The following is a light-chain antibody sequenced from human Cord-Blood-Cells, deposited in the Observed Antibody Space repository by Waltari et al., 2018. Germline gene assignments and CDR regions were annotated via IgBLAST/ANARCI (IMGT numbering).Light chain of an antibody. J-gene: IGLJ2*01. CDR2: EVS. CDR1: SSDVGSYNT. CDR3: CSYAGSSTLV. Sequence: QSALTQPASVSGSPGQSITISCTGTSSDVGSYNTVSWYQQHPGKAPKLMIYEVSKRPSGVSNRFSGSKSGNTASLTISGLQAEDEADYYCCSYAGSSTLVFGGGTKLTVL. V-gene: IGLV2-23*02.